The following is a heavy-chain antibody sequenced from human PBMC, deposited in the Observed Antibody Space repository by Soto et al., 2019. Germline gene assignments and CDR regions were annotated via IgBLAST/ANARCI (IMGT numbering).Heavy chain of an antibody. J-gene: IGHJ4*02. V-gene: IGHV1-18*01. Sequence: QVQLVQSGAEVKKPGASVKVSCKASGYTFTSYGITWVRQAPGQGLEWMGWISAYNGNTNYAQKLQGRVTMTTDTSTSTGYMELRSLRSDDTALYYCARDLENYYDSSGYDYGYWGQGTLVTVSS. CDR2: ISAYNGNT. CDR1: GYTFTSYG. D-gene: IGHD3-22*01. CDR3: ARDLENYYDSSGYDYGY.